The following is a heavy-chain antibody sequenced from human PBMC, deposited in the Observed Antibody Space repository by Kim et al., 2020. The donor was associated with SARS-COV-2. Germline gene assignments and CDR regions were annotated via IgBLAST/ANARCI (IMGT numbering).Heavy chain of an antibody. Sequence: GSTYDTPSLKSRVTISVDTSKNQFSLKLSSVTAADTAVYYCARQIGYFDLWGRGTLVTVSS. D-gene: IGHD2-21*01. V-gene: IGHV4-39*01. J-gene: IGHJ2*01. CDR3: ARQIGYFDL. CDR2: GST.